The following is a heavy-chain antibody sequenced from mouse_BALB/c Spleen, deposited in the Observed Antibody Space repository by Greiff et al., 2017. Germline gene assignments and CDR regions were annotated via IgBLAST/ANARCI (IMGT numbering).Heavy chain of an antibody. CDR2: INSNGGST. CDR1: GFTFSSYG. J-gene: IGHJ2*01. V-gene: IGHV5-6-3*01. D-gene: IGHD1-1*01. Sequence: EVKLMESGGGLVQPGGSLKLSCAASGFTFSSYGMSWVRQTPDKRLELVATINSNGGSTYYPDSVKGRFTISRDNAKNTLYLQMSSLKSEDTAMYYCARVLLLRLDYGGQGTTRTVAS. CDR3: ARVLLLRLDY.